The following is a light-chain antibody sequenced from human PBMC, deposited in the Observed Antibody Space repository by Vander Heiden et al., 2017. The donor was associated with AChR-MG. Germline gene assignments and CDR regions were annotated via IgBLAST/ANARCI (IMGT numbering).Light chain of an antibody. Sequence: QSVLTQPPSASETPGQRVAISCSGTTSNIQRNYFYWYQHVPGTAPKLVIYRNIQRSSGVPARFSGSKSGASASLAISGLRSDDEADYFCAAWDDSLSAWVFGGGTKLTVL. CDR1: TSNIQRNY. CDR3: AAWDDSLSAWV. J-gene: IGLJ3*02. CDR2: RNI. V-gene: IGLV1-47*01.